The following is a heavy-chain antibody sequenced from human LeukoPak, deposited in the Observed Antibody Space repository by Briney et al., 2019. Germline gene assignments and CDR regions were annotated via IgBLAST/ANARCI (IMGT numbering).Heavy chain of an antibody. V-gene: IGHV4-59*01. CDR1: GGSISSYY. D-gene: IGHD4-17*01. CDR2: IYYSGST. CDR3: ARGHDYGDYGY. Sequence: SETLSLTCTVSGGSISSYYWSWIRQPPGKGLEWIGYIYYSGSTNYNPSLKSRVTISVDTSKNQFSLKLSSVTAADTAVYYCARGHDYGDYGYRGQGTLVTVSS. J-gene: IGHJ4*02.